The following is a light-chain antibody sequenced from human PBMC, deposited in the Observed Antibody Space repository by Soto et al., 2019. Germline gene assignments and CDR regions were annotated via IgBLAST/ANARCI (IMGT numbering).Light chain of an antibody. Sequence: QSVLTQPPSASGTPGQRVTISCSGSRSNIGRNYVYLYQHIPGTAPKLLIQTNNERPSGVPDRFSGSKSGTSVSLAISGLRSEDEATYYCAAWDDSLNGQVFGGGTKLTVL. CDR3: AAWDDSLNGQV. CDR2: TNN. CDR1: RSNIGRNY. V-gene: IGLV1-47*01. J-gene: IGLJ3*02.